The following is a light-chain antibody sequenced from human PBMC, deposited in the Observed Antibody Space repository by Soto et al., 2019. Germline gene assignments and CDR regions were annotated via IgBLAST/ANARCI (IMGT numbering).Light chain of an antibody. Sequence: DIQLTQSPSFLSASVGDTVTITCRASQAMSTYLPWYQQKPGKVPKLLIRSASTLQSGVPPRFSGGGSGTEFTLTISTLQPDDSGIYYCQQLNGYQLAFGGGTNVEIK. CDR2: SAS. V-gene: IGKV1-9*01. CDR1: QAMSTY. J-gene: IGKJ4*01. CDR3: QQLNGYQLA.